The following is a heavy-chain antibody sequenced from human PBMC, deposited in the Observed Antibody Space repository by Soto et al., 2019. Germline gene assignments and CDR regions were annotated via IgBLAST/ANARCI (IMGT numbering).Heavy chain of an antibody. D-gene: IGHD2-8*01. CDR3: ARDIMGTNYYYYGMDV. V-gene: IGHV4-59*01. Sequence: QVQLQESGPGLVKPSETLSLTCTVSGGSISSYYWSWIRQPPGKGLEWIGYIYYSGSTNYNPSLQRRVTRSVDTSTHQFSRKLSSVTAADTAVYYCARDIMGTNYYYYGMDVWGQGTTVTVSS. J-gene: IGHJ6*02. CDR1: GGSISSYY. CDR2: IYYSGST.